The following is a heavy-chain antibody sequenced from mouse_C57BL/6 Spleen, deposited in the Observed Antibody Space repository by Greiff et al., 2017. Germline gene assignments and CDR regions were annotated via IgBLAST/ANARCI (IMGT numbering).Heavy chain of an antibody. D-gene: IGHD1-1*01. J-gene: IGHJ3*01. V-gene: IGHV2-2*01. CDR1: GFSLTSHG. CDR3: ARNEDYYGSRFAY. CDR2: IWSGGST. Sequence: QVQLQESGPGLVQPSQSLSITCTVSGFSLTSHGVHRVRQSPGKGLEWLGVIWSGGSTDYNAAFISRLSISKDNSKSQVFFKMNSLQADDTAIYYCARNEDYYGSRFAYWGQGTLVTVSA.